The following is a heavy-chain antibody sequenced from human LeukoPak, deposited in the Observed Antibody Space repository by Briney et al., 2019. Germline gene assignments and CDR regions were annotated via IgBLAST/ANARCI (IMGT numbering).Heavy chain of an antibody. J-gene: IGHJ1*01. D-gene: IGHD6-19*01. Sequence: GGSLRLSCAASGFTFSSYWMHWVRQAPGKGLEWVSAISGSGANTYYADSVKGRFTISRDNSKNTLNLQMTSLRAEDTAVYYCARVSEDYSSGWYEEYFQYWGQGTLVIVSS. CDR2: ISGSGANT. CDR3: ARVSEDYSSGWYEEYFQY. V-gene: IGHV3-23*01. CDR1: GFTFSSYW.